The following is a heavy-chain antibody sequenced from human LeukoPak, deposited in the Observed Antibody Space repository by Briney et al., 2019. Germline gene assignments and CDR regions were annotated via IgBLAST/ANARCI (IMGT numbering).Heavy chain of an antibody. CDR3: ARDKAGYYGSGSHSVPN. D-gene: IGHD3-10*01. J-gene: IGHJ1*01. CDR2: ISSGSSYI. CDR1: GFTFSSYS. V-gene: IGHV3-21*01. Sequence: PGGSLRLSCAASGFTFSSYSMNWVRQAPGKGLEWVSSISSGSSYIYYADSVKGRFTISRDNAKNSLYLQMNSLRAEDTAVYYCARDKAGYYGSGSHSVPNWGQGTLVTVSS.